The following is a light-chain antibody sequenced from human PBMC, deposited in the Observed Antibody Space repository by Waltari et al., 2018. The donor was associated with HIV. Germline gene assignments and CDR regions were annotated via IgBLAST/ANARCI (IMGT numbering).Light chain of an antibody. V-gene: IGKV1-27*01. CDR1: RAISTY. J-gene: IGKJ1*01. Sequence: DIQITQSPSSLSPSVGDRVTIPCRSTRAISTYLAWYQHKPGKVPKRLIHAASTLQSGVPSRFSGSGSGTDFTLTITSLQAEDVATYYCQKYNSAPRTFGQGTKVEIK. CDR3: QKYNSAPRT. CDR2: AAS.